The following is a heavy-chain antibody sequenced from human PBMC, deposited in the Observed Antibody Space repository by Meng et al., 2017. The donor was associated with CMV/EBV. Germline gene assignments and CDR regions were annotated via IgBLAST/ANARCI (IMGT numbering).Heavy chain of an antibody. CDR2: IGTAGDT. CDR1: GFTFSSYD. CDR3: ASEAVAGRALGDY. V-gene: IGHV3-13*01. D-gene: IGHD6-19*01. J-gene: IGHJ4*02. Sequence: GESLKISCAASGFTFSSYDMHWVRQATGKGLEWVSAIGTAGDTYYADSVKGRFTISRDNSKNTLYLQMNSLRAEDTAVYYCASEAVAGRALGDYWGQGTLVTVSS.